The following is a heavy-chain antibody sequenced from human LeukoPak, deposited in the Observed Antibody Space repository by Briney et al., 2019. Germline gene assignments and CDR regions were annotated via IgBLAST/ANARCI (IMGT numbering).Heavy chain of an antibody. CDR3: ATVNFYYYYMDV. CDR1: GFTFKNYR. Sequence: GGSLRLSCAVSGFTFKNYRMSWVRQAPGKGLEWVAHIKQDGSERDHLDSVKGRFTISRDNARNSLDLQMNSLRDEDTAVYYCATVNFYYYYMDVWGKGTTVTVTS. V-gene: IGHV3-7*01. CDR2: IKQDGSER. J-gene: IGHJ6*03.